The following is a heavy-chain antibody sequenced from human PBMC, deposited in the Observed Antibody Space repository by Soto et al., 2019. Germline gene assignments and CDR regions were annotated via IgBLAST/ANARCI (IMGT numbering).Heavy chain of an antibody. J-gene: IGHJ4*02. Sequence: GASVKVSCKASGYTFTSYAMHWVRQAPGQRLEWMGWINAGNGNTKYSQKFQGRVTITRDTSASTAYMELSSLRSEDTAVYYCARHRLTAYMVYYFDFWGQGTLVTVSS. CDR2: INAGNGNT. V-gene: IGHV1-3*01. D-gene: IGHD3-16*01. CDR3: ARHRLTAYMVYYFDF. CDR1: GYTFTSYA.